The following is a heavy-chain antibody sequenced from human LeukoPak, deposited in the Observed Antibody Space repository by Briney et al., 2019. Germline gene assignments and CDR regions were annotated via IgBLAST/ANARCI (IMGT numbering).Heavy chain of an antibody. CDR1: GGSMSSYY. CDR2: IFYSGST. D-gene: IGHD1-26*01. CDR3: ARQPYMLGAYYFDY. Sequence: QVQLQESGPGLMRPSETLSLSCTVSGGSMSSYYWSWIRQPPGKGLEWIGYIFYSGSTNYNPSLKSRVTLSVDTSKNQFSLKLGSVTAADTAVYYCARQPYMLGAYYFDYWGQGTLVTVSS. V-gene: IGHV4-59*08. J-gene: IGHJ4*02.